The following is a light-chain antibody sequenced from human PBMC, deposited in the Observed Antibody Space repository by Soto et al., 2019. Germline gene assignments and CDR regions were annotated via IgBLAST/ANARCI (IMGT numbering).Light chain of an antibody. CDR2: AAS. V-gene: IGKV1-8*01. CDR3: QQYYSYPPT. J-gene: IGKJ2*01. Sequence: AIRMTQSPSSFSASTGDRVTITCRASQGISSYLAWYQQKPGKAPKLLIYAASTVQSGVPSRFSGSGSGTDFTRTISCLQSEDFAPYYCQQYYSYPPTFGQGTKLEIK. CDR1: QGISSY.